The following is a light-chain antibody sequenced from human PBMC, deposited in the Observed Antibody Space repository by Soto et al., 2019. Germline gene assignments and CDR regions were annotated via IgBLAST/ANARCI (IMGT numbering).Light chain of an antibody. J-gene: IGKJ1*01. CDR2: GVY. CDR1: EPIKTFY. V-gene: IGKV3-20*01. Sequence: IVLTQSPATLSLSPGETATLSCKASEPIKTFYFGWYQHKPGQSPRLLINGVYTRATGIPDRFSGSGSGTDFTLTISRLEPEDFAVYYCQQYGSSTGTFGQGTKVDI. CDR3: QQYGSSTGT.